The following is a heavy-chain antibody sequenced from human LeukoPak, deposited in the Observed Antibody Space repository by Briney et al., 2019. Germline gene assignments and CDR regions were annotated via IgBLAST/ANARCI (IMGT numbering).Heavy chain of an antibody. V-gene: IGHV3-7*01. CDR3: VRDLPAGTPDY. J-gene: IGHJ4*02. CDR1: GFSFNSYW. D-gene: IGHD1-1*01. Sequence: GGSLRLSCAASGFSFNSYWMSWVRQAPGKGLEWVANMKQDGSKKYYVDSVKGRFTISRDNANNSLYLQMNSLRAEDTGVYYCVRDLPAGTPDYWGQGTLVTVSS. CDR2: MKQDGSKK.